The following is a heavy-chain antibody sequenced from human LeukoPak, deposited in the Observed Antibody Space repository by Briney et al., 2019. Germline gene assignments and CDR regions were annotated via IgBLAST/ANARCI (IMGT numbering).Heavy chain of an antibody. CDR2: ISAYNGNT. CDR3: ARDRKTWVTMVRGVIIVYGMDV. CDR1: GYTFTSYG. Sequence: ALVKVSCKASGYTFTSYGISWVRQAPGQGLEWMGWISAYNGNTNYAQKLQGRVTMTTDTSTSTAYMELRSLRSDDTAVYYCARDRKTWVTMVRGVIIVYGMDVWGKGTTVTVSS. J-gene: IGHJ6*04. D-gene: IGHD3-10*01. V-gene: IGHV1-18*04.